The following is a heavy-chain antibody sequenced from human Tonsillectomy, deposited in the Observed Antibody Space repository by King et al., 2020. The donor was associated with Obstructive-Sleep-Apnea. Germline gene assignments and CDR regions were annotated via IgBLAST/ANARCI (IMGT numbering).Heavy chain of an antibody. J-gene: IGHJ4*02. CDR3: AREGDSMIVVGYDY. D-gene: IGHD3-22*01. CDR2: ISHDGSTK. Sequence: VQLVESGGGVVQPGRSLRLSCAASGFTFSTYVLHWVRQAPGKGPEWVAVISHDGSTKHYADSVKGRFTISRDNSKNTLYLQMNSLRAEDTAVYYCAREGDSMIVVGYDYWGQGTLVTVSS. CDR1: GFTFSTYV. V-gene: IGHV3-30*04.